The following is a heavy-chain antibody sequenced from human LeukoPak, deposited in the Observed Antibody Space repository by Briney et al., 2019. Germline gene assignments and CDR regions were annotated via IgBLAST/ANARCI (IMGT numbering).Heavy chain of an antibody. CDR2: INAGNGNT. D-gene: IGHD2-2*01. CDR1: GYTFTSYA. V-gene: IGHV1-3*01. CDR3: ARGVGYCSSTSCYAYNWFDP. J-gene: IGHJ5*02. Sequence: GASVKVSCKASGYTFTSYAMHWVRQAPGQRLEWMGWINAGNGNTKYSQKFQGRVTITRDTSASTAYMELSSLRSEDTAVYYCARGVGYCSSTSCYAYNWFDPWGQGTLVTASS.